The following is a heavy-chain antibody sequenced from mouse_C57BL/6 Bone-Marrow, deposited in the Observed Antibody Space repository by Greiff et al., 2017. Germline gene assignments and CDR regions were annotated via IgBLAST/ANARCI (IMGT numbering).Heavy chain of an antibody. Sequence: QVQLQQSGAELARPGASVKMSCKASGYTFTSYTMHWVKQRPGQGLEWIGYINPSSGYTKYTQKFKDKATLTADKSSSTTYMQLSRLTSEDAAVYYCASPEGFTYPGYFDVWGTGTTVTVSS. J-gene: IGHJ1*03. CDR1: GYTFTSYT. CDR2: INPSSGYT. CDR3: ASPEGFTYPGYFDV. V-gene: IGHV1-4*01. D-gene: IGHD5-1*01.